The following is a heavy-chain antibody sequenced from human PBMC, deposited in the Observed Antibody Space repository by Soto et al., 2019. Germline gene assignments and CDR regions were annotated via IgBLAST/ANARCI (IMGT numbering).Heavy chain of an antibody. J-gene: IGHJ4*02. CDR3: ARILRGTFDY. D-gene: IGHD1-26*01. Sequence: SETLSLTCTVSGDSVTSDSYFWSWIRQPPGKGLEWIGNSYYSGYYSGSTNHNPSLKSRVTVSVDTSKNQFSLKLSSVTAADTAVYYCARILRGTFDYWGQGTLVTVSS. V-gene: IGHV4-61*01. CDR2: SYYSGYYSGST. CDR1: GDSVTSDSYF.